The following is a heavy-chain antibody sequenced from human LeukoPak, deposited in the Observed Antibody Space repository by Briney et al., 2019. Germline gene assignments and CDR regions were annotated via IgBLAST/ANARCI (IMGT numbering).Heavy chain of an antibody. J-gene: IGHJ4*02. V-gene: IGHV3-21*01. CDR2: IGGRNGYI. CDR3: ARTAIGYSDSSRYYFDY. D-gene: IGHD3-22*01. CDR1: GFTFSSYS. Sequence: GGSLRLSCAASGFTFSSYSMNWVRQAPGKGLEWVSSIGGRNGYIYYANSVKGRFTISRDNAKNSLYLQMNGLRAEDTAVYYCARTAIGYSDSSRYYFDYWGQGTLVTVSS.